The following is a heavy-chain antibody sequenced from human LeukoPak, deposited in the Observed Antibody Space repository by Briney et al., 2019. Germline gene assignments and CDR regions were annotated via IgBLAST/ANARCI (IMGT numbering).Heavy chain of an antibody. CDR2: ISSSGSTI. Sequence: GGSLRLSCAASGFTFSDYYMSWIRQAPGKGLEWVSYISSSGSTIYYADSVKGRFTISRDNAKNSLYLQMKSLRAEGTAVYYCASNPIVVVVAATPGWFDPWGQGTLVTVSS. J-gene: IGHJ5*02. V-gene: IGHV3-11*04. CDR1: GFTFSDYY. D-gene: IGHD2-15*01. CDR3: ASNPIVVVVAATPGWFDP.